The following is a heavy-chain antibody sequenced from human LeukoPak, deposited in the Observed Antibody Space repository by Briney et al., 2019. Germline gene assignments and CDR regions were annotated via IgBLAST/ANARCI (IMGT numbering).Heavy chain of an antibody. V-gene: IGHV5-10-1*01. D-gene: IGHD3-3*01. Sequence: GESLKISCKGSGYSFTSYWIGWVRQMPGKGLEWMGRIDPSDSYTNYSPSFQGHVTISADKSISTAYLQWSSLKASDTAMYYCASFVRFLENGMDVRGQGTTVTVSS. J-gene: IGHJ6*02. CDR3: ASFVRFLENGMDV. CDR1: GYSFTSYW. CDR2: IDPSDSYT.